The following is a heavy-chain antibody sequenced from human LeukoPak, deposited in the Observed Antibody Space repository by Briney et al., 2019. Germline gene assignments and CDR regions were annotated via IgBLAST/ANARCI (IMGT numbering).Heavy chain of an antibody. J-gene: IGHJ4*02. CDR3: ARGGNWNDGGNY. Sequence: ASVKVSCKASGYTFTSYYMHWVRQAPGQGLEWMGIINPSGGSTSYAQKFQGRVTITRNTSISTAYMELSSLRSEDTAVYYCARGGNWNDGGNYWGQGTLVTVSS. CDR1: GYTFTSYY. V-gene: IGHV1-46*01. D-gene: IGHD1-1*01. CDR2: INPSGGST.